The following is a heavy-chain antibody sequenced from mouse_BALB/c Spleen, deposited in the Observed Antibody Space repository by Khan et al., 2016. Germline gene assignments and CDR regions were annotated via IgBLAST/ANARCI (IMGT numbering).Heavy chain of an antibody. CDR2: ISDGGSYT. CDR3: ASEGLRRGFAY. J-gene: IGHJ3*01. V-gene: IGHV5-4*02. D-gene: IGHD2-4*01. Sequence: EVELVVSGGGLVKPGGSLKLSCAASGFTFSDYYMYWVRQTPAKRLEWVATISDGGSYTYYPDSVKGRFTISRDNAKNNLYLQMSSLKSEDTAMYYCASEGLRRGFAYWGQGTLVTVSA. CDR1: GFTFSDYY.